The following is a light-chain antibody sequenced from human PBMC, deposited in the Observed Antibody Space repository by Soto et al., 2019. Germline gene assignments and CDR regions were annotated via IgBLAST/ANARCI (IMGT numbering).Light chain of an antibody. V-gene: IGLV2-14*01. Sequence: QSALTQPASVSGSPGQSITISCTGTSRDVGGYNYVSWYQQHPGNAPKLMIYEVSNRPSGVSNRFSGSKSGNTASLTISGLQAEYEADYYCSSYTSSSTLVFGTGTKLTVL. CDR1: SRDVGGYNY. CDR3: SSYTSSSTLV. CDR2: EVS. J-gene: IGLJ1*01.